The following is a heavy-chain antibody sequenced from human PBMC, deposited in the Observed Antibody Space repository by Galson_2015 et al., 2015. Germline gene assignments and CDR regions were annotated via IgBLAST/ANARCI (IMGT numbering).Heavy chain of an antibody. Sequence: SLRLSCAASGFTSSSYGMHWVRQAPGKGLEWVAVISYDGSNKYYADSVKGRFTISRDNSKNTLYLQMNSLRAEDTAVYYCAKDRDSSSWYQGYYYYYGMDVWGQGTTVTVSS. D-gene: IGHD6-13*01. J-gene: IGHJ6*02. CDR2: ISYDGSNK. CDR1: GFTSSSYG. V-gene: IGHV3-30*18. CDR3: AKDRDSSSWYQGYYYYYGMDV.